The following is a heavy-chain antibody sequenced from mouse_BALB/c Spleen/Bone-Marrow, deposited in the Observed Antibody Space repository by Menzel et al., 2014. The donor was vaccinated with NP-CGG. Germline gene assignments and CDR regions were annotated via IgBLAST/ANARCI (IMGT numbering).Heavy chain of an antibody. CDR2: INPYNGVI. Sequence: VQLKESGPELVKPGASMKISCKASGYSFTGYTMNWVKQSHGKNLEWIGLINPYNGVINYNQKFKGKATFTVDKSSSTAYMELLSLTSEDSAVYYRARFYYGSNYAMDYWGQGTSVTVSS. CDR1: GYSFTGYT. J-gene: IGHJ4*01. CDR3: ARFYYGSNYAMDY. D-gene: IGHD1-1*01. V-gene: IGHV1-18*01.